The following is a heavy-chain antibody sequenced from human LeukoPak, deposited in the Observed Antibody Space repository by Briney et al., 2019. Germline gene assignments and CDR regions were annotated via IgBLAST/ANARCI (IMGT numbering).Heavy chain of an antibody. V-gene: IGHV1-2*02. CDR2: INPNSGGT. Sequence: GASVKVSCKASGYTFTGYYMHWVRQAPGQGLEWMGWINPNSGGTNYAQKFQGRVTMTRDTSISTAYMELSRLRSDDTAVYYCARDRVDCSGGSCYGRGYDYWGQGTLVTVSS. J-gene: IGHJ4*02. CDR1: GYTFTGYY. CDR3: ARDRVDCSGGSCYGRGYDY. D-gene: IGHD2-15*01.